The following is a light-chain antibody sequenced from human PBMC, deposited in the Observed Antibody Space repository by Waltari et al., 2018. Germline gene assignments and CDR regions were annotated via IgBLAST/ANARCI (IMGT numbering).Light chain of an antibody. CDR2: GAS. CDR3: QQYNNWPLYT. CDR1: HSITSN. V-gene: IGKV3-15*01. J-gene: IGKJ2*01. Sequence: EIVMTQSPATLSVSLGERATLPCRASHSITSNLAWYQQNPGQAPRLLVYGASTRATGIPARFSGSGSGTEFTLTISSLQSEDFAVYYCQQYNNWPLYTFGQGTKLEIK.